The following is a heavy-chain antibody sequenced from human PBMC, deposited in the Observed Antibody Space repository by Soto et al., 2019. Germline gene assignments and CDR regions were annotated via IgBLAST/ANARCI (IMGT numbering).Heavy chain of an antibody. CDR2: IIPILGTA. V-gene: IGHV1-69*12. J-gene: IGHJ6*02. CDR3: ARVAAGNYYYGMDV. D-gene: IGHD1-1*01. CDR1: GGTFSSYA. Sequence: QVQLVQSGAEVKKPGSSVKVSCKASGGTFSSYAISWVRQAPGQGLEWMGGIIPILGTANYAQKFQGRVTITADESTSTAYMERSSLRSEDTAVYYCARVAAGNYYYGMDVWGQGTTVTVSS.